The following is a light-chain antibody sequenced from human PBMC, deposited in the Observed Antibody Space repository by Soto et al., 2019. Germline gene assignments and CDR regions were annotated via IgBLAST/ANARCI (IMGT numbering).Light chain of an antibody. V-gene: IGLV6-57*01. CDR3: QSYDSSNPCCV. J-gene: IGLJ1*01. Sequence: NFMLTQPHSVSESPGKTVTISCTRSSGSIASNYVQWYQQRPGSSPTTVIYEDNQRPSGVPDRFSGSIDSSSNSASLTISGLKTEDEADYYCQSYDSSNPCCVFGTGTKVTVL. CDR1: SGSIASNY. CDR2: EDN.